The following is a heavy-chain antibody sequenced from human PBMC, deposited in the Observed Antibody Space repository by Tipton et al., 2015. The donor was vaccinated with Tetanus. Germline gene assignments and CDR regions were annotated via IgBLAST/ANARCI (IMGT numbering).Heavy chain of an antibody. J-gene: IGHJ4*02. V-gene: IGHV4-59*12. CDR1: GGSISSYY. CDR2: IYYSGST. D-gene: IGHD2-15*01. Sequence: TLSLTCTVSGGSISSYYWSWIRQPPGKGLEWIGYIYYSGSTNYNPSLKSRVTISVDTSKNQFSLKLSSVTAADTAVYYCARGLAEDIVVVVAATAFDYWGQGTLVTVSS. CDR3: ARGLAEDIVVVVAATAFDY.